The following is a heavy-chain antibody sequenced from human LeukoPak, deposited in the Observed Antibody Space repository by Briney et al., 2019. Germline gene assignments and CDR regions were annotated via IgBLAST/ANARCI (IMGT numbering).Heavy chain of an antibody. CDR1: GYSFTSYW. D-gene: IGHD3-22*01. Sequence: GESLKISCKGSGYSFTSYWIGWVRQMPGKGLEWMGIIYPGDSDTGYSPSFQGQVTISADKSINTAYLQWSSLKASDTAMYYCARPLASGDSSGYEVYYWGQGTLVTVSS. J-gene: IGHJ4*02. CDR3: ARPLASGDSSGYEVYY. CDR2: IYPGDSDT. V-gene: IGHV5-51*01.